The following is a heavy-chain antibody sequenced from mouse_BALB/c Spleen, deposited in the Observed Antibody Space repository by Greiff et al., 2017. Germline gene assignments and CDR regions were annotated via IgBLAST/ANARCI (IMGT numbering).Heavy chain of an antibody. Sequence: VQLQESGAELVRPGVSVKISCKGSGYTFTDYAMHWVKQSHAKSLEWIGVISTYYGDASYNQKFKGKATMTVDKSSSTAYMELARLTSEDSAIYYCARDYDGYAMDYWGQGTSVTVSS. CDR2: ISTYYGDA. J-gene: IGHJ4*01. D-gene: IGHD2-4*01. CDR3: ARDYDGYAMDY. V-gene: IGHV1S137*01. CDR1: GYTFTDYA.